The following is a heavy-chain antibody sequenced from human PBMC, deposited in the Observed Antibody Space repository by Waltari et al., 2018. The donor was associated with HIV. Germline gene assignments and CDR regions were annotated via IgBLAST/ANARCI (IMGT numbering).Heavy chain of an antibody. J-gene: IGHJ4*02. CDR2: INHSGRT. D-gene: IGHD3-10*01. CDR1: GGSSSNYY. CDR3: ARGQYGPGSREDY. Sequence: QVQLQQWGPGLLKPSETLSLTCPVQGGSSSNYYWSWIRQPPGKGLEWIAEINHSGRTNYNPSLKSRLTISVDTSKTQFSVKLTSVTAADTAVYFCARGQYGPGSREDYCGQGTLVTVAS. V-gene: IGHV4-34*02.